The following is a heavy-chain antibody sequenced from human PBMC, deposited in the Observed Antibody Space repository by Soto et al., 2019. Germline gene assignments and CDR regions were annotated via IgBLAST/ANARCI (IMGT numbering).Heavy chain of an antibody. CDR2: IYHSGNT. CDR1: GGSITTGGSY. CDR3: ARARFQVLYGKPYFDS. V-gene: IGHV4-31*03. Sequence: SETLSLTCTVSGGSITTGGSYWSWIRQHPGKGLEWIGNIYHSGNTYYNPSLKSRLTISVDTSKNHFSLMVDSVTAADTAVYYCARARFQVLYGKPYFDSWGQGILVTVSS. D-gene: IGHD2-2*02. J-gene: IGHJ4*02.